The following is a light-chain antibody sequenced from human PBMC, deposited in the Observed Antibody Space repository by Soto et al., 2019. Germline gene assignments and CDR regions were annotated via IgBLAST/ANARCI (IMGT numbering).Light chain of an antibody. J-gene: IGLJ1*01. CDR3: SSYTNTKSYV. V-gene: IGLV2-14*03. CDR1: SSDVGAYNY. CDR2: DVS. Sequence: QSALTQPASVSGSHGQSITISCTGTSSDVGAYNYVSWYQQHPGKVPKLMIYDVSNRPSGVSNRFSGSKSGNTASLTLSGLQAEDEADYYCSSYTNTKSYVFGTGTKLTVL.